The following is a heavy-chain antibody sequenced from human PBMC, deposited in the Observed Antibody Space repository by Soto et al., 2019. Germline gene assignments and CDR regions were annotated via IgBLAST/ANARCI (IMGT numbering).Heavy chain of an antibody. Sequence: QVQLVQSGAEVKKPGASVKVSCKTSGYAFTGFYIHWVRQAPGQGLEWMGWISPNTGGTSYAQKFQGRVTMTRDTSISTAYMELTRLRSDDTAVFYCARARQPVLDYFDYWGQGTLVTVSS. D-gene: IGHD3-3*01. CDR1: GYAFTGFY. CDR3: ARARQPVLDYFDY. V-gene: IGHV1-2*02. CDR2: ISPNTGGT. J-gene: IGHJ4*02.